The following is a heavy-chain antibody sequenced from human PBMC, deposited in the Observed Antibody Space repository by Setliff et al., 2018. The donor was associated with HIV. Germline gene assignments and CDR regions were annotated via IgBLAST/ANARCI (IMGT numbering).Heavy chain of an antibody. CDR2: IYHTGKT. V-gene: IGHV4-39*01. Sequence: SLTCTVSGGSVSTSSYSWGWIRQPPEKGLEWIGTIYHTGKTYYNSSLNSRVTIAVDTSKDQFSLNLSTVTAADTAVYYCGRVAGYCAPSRCYGYNAFDIWGPGTMVTVSS. CDR3: GRVAGYCAPSRCYGYNAFDI. D-gene: IGHD2-15*01. CDR1: GGSVSTSSYS. J-gene: IGHJ3*02.